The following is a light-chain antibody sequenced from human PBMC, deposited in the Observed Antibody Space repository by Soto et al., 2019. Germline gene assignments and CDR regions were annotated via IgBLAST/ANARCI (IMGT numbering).Light chain of an antibody. CDR3: QQYNDWPLT. J-gene: IGKJ1*01. Sequence: EIVMTQSPVTLSVSPGERATLSCRASQSVSSNLAWYQQKPGQAPSLLIYGAFTRATGIPARFSGTGSGTEFTLTISSLQSEDFALYYCQQYNDWPLTFGQGTKV. CDR2: GAF. V-gene: IGKV3-15*01. CDR1: QSVSSN.